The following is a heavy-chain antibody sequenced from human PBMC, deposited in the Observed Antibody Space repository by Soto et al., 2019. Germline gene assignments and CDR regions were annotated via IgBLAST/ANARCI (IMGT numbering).Heavy chain of an antibody. CDR3: ARYASYGDSRDS. J-gene: IGHJ4*02. Sequence: QVQLVESGGGVVQPGRSLRLSCAASGFTFSSYGMHWVRQAPGKGLEWVAVIWYDGSNKYYADSVKGRFTISRDKSKNSLYLQMNSLRAEDTAVYYCARYASYGDSRDSWGQGTLVTVSS. CDR2: IWYDGSNK. D-gene: IGHD4-17*01. CDR1: GFTFSSYG. V-gene: IGHV3-33*01.